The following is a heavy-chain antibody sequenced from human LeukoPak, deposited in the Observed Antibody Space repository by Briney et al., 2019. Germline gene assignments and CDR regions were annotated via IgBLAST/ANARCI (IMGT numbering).Heavy chain of an antibody. CDR3: ARAVTLQLFDY. CDR1: GGSFSGHY. CDR2: INHSGST. Sequence: PSETLSLTCAVYGGSFSGHYWSWIRQPPGKGLEWIGEINHSGSTNYNPSLKSRVTISVDTSKNQFSLKLSSVTAADTAVYYCARAVTLQLFDYWGQGTLVTVSS. D-gene: IGHD1-1*01. V-gene: IGHV4-34*01. J-gene: IGHJ4*02.